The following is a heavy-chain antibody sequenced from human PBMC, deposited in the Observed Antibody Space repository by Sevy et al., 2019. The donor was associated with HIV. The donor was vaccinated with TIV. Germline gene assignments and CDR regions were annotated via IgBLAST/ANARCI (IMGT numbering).Heavy chain of an antibody. CDR2: IYPGDSDT. Sequence: GESLKISCKGSGYSFTSYWIGWVRQMPGKGLEWMGIIYPGDSDTRYSPSFQGQVTISADKSISTAYLQWSSLKASDTAMYYCATSKYYSGSGNDYNFDYWGQGTLVTVSS. CDR3: ATSKYYSGSGNDYNFDY. CDR1: GYSFTSYW. J-gene: IGHJ4*02. D-gene: IGHD3-10*01. V-gene: IGHV5-51*01.